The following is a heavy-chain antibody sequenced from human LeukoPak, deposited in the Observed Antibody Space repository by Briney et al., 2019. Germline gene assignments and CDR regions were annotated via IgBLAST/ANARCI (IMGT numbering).Heavy chain of an antibody. CDR2: ISGGGGST. CDR1: GFTFSSYA. Sequence: GGSLRLSCAASGFTFSSYAMSWVRQAPGKGLEWVSAISGGGGSTYYADSVKGRFTISRDNSKNTLYLQMNSLRAEDTAVYYCAKGRYYDSSGPNWFDPWGQGTLVTVSS. D-gene: IGHD3-22*01. J-gene: IGHJ5*02. V-gene: IGHV3-23*01. CDR3: AKGRYYDSSGPNWFDP.